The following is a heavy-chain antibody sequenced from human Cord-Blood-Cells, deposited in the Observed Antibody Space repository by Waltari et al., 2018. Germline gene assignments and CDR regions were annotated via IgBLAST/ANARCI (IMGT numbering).Heavy chain of an antibody. D-gene: IGHD6-19*01. V-gene: IGHV1-69*04. CDR3: ARDRRSSGWYRENAFDI. CDR2: IIPILGIA. J-gene: IGHJ3*02. Sequence: QVQLVQSGAAVKKPGSSVKVSCKASGGTFSSYAISRVRQAPGQGLEWMGGIIPILGIANYAQKFQGRVTITADESTSTAYMELSSLRSEDTAVYYCARDRRSSGWYRENAFDIWGQGTMVTVSS. CDR1: GGTFSSYA.